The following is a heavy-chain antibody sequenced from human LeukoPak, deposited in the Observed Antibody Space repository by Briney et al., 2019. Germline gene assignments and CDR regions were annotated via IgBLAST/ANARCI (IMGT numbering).Heavy chain of an antibody. J-gene: IGHJ4*02. V-gene: IGHV3-23*01. CDR3: ARDFQYYFDY. CDR2: FSGSGGDT. Sequence: QSGGSLRLSCAASGFTFSSYAMSWVRQAPGKGLEWVSAFSGSGGDTYYADSVKGRFTISRDNAKNTLYLQMNSLRAEDTAVYYCARDFQYYFDYWGQGTLVTVSS. CDR1: GFTFSSYA.